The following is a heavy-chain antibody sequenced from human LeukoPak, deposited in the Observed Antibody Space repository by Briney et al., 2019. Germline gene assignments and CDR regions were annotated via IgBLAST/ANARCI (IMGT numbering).Heavy chain of an antibody. CDR1: GYTFTSYG. Sequence: SVKVSCKASGYTFTSYGISWVRQAPGQGLEWMGRIIPIFGTANYAQKFQGRVTITTDESTSTAYMELSSLRSEDTAVYYCAARIAAAGHAEYFQHWGQGTLVTVSS. D-gene: IGHD6-13*01. CDR3: AARIAAAGHAEYFQH. CDR2: IIPIFGTA. J-gene: IGHJ1*01. V-gene: IGHV1-69*05.